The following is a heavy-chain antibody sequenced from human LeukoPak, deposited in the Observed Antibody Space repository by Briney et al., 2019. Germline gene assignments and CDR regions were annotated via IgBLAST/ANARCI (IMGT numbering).Heavy chain of an antibody. CDR3: AKEMYYDILTGYYNGDAFDI. CDR2: ISGSGGST. Sequence: GGSLRLSCAASGFTFSSYGMSWVRQAPGKGLEWVSAISGSGGSTYYADSVKGRLTISRDNSKNTLYLQMNSLRAEDTAVYYCAKEMYYDILTGYYNGDAFDIWGQGTMVTVSS. D-gene: IGHD3-9*01. J-gene: IGHJ3*02. CDR1: GFTFSSYG. V-gene: IGHV3-23*01.